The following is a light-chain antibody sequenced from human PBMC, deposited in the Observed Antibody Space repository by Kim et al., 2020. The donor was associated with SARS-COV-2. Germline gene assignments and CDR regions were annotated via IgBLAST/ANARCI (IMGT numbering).Light chain of an antibody. V-gene: IGKV3-20*01. CDR2: GAS. CDR3: QQYGCSPTWT. CDR1: QSVSSSF. J-gene: IGKJ1*01. Sequence: EIVLTQSPGTLSLSPGERATLSCRASQSVSSSFLAWYQQKPGQAPRLLIYGASSRATGIPDRFSGSGSGTDFTLTISSLEPEDFAVYYCQQYGCSPTWTFGQGTKVEIK.